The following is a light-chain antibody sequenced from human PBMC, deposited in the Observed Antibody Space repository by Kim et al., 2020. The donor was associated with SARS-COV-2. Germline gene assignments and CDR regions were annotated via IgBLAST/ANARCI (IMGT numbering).Light chain of an antibody. Sequence: GKTVTISCTRSSGTITNNYVQWYQHRPGSSPSTVIVEDNRRPSGVSDRFSGSIDSSSNSASLTISGLKTEDEADYYCQSYDATSAVFCGGTQLTVL. V-gene: IGLV6-57*01. CDR1: SGTITNNY. CDR3: QSYDATSAV. CDR2: EDN. J-gene: IGLJ7*01.